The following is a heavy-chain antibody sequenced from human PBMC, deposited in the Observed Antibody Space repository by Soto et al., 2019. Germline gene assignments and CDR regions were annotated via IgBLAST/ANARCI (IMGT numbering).Heavy chain of an antibody. V-gene: IGHV1-46*01. CDR1: GYTFTSYY. J-gene: IGHJ3*02. D-gene: IGHD5-12*01. Sequence: ASVKVSCKASGYTFTSYYMHWVRQAPGQGLEWMGIINPSGGSTSYAQKFQGGVTMTRDTSTSTVYMELSSLRSEDTAVYYCARDESGYDGGPHAFDIWGQGTMVTVSS. CDR2: INPSGGST. CDR3: ARDESGYDGGPHAFDI.